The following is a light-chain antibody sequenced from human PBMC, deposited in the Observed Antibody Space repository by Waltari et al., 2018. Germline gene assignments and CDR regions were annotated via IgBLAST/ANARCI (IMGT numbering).Light chain of an antibody. CDR2: DVV. CDR1: SSDVGSYNF. J-gene: IGLJ7*01. V-gene: IGLV2-11*01. CDR3: CSYAGSYTFV. Sequence: QSALTQPRSVSGSPGQSVTISCSGTSSDVGSYNFVSWYQQHPGNAPKLLIYDVVKRPAGVPDRFSGSQSGNTAARTISGLQTEDESDYYCCSYAGSYTFVFGGGTQLTVL.